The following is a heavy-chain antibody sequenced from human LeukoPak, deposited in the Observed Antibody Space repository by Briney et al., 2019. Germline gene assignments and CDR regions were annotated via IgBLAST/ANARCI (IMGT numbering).Heavy chain of an antibody. Sequence: PGGSLRLSCTASGFAFSKYAMSWVRQAPGKGLEWVSAISSSGVSTYYADSVKGRFTISRDNSESSLYLQMDSLKAEDTAVYYCAKDFYYDSSANYYCYFDSWGQGTLVTVSS. CDR2: ISSSGVST. D-gene: IGHD3-22*01. CDR1: GFAFSKYA. V-gene: IGHV3-23*01. J-gene: IGHJ4*02. CDR3: AKDFYYDSSANYYCYFDS.